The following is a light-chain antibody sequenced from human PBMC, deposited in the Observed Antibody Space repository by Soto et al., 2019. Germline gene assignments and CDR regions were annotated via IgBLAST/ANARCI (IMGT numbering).Light chain of an antibody. V-gene: IGLV2-14*01. Sequence: QSVLTQPASVSGSSGQSITISCTGTTSDVGGHNYVSWYQQHPGKVPKLLIHEVSNRPSVVSNRFSGSKSGNTASLTISGLQAEDEADYYCLSKTSSISYVFRNGTKVTVL. CDR1: TSDVGGHNY. CDR3: LSKTSSISYV. CDR2: EVS. J-gene: IGLJ1*01.